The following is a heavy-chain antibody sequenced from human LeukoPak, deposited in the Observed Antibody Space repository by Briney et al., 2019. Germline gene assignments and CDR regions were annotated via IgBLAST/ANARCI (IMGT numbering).Heavy chain of an antibody. CDR1: GYTFTSYD. J-gene: IGHJ1*01. Sequence: ASVTVSCKASGYTFTSYDINWVRQAPGQGLEWMGWMNPNSGNTGYAQKFQGRVTMTRNTSISTAYMELSSLRSEDTAVYYCARLHRIAGWYFQHWGQGTLVTVSS. D-gene: IGHD6-13*01. CDR3: ARLHRIAGWYFQH. CDR2: MNPNSGNT. V-gene: IGHV1-8*01.